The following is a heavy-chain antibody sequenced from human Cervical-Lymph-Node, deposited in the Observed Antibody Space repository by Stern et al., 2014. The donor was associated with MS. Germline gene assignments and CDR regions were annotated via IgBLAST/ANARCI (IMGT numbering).Heavy chain of an antibody. CDR2: IYWDDSK. Sequence: ESGPTLVKPSQTLTLTCTFSGFSLSTNGVGVVRIRQPPGKALEWLACIYWDDSKRYSPSLKNRLTITKDTSKSQVVLTMNNMDPVDTATFYCATHAPGVVPAALDYWGQGTLVTVS. CDR3: ATHAPGVVPAALDY. V-gene: IGHV2-5*02. J-gene: IGHJ4*02. CDR1: GFSLSTNGVG. D-gene: IGHD2-2*01.